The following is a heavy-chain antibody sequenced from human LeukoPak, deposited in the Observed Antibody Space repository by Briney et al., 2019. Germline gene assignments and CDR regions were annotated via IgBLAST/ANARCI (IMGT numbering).Heavy chain of an antibody. V-gene: IGHV5-51*01. D-gene: IGHD6-13*01. Sequence: GAALEISCKGSGSSFTTYWIGWVRQLPGKGLEWMGIIYPGDSDARYSPSFQGPVTISANKSISTAYLQWSSLKASDTAMYYCARLLRNIAAAVYYFDYWGQGTLVTVSS. CDR2: IYPGDSDA. CDR1: GSSFTTYW. CDR3: ARLLRNIAAAVYYFDY. J-gene: IGHJ4*02.